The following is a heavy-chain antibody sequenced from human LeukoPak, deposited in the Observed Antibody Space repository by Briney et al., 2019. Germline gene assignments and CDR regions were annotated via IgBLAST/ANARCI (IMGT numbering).Heavy chain of an antibody. V-gene: IGHV3-9*01. CDR1: GFTFDDYA. Sequence: SGGSLRLSCAASGFTFDDYAMHWVRQAPGKGLEWVSGISWNGGSIGYADSVKGRFTISRDNAKNSLYLQMNSLRAEDTALYYCAKDYGSGSPYWYFDLWGRGTLVTVSS. CDR2: ISWNGGSI. J-gene: IGHJ2*01. D-gene: IGHD3-10*01. CDR3: AKDYGSGSPYWYFDL.